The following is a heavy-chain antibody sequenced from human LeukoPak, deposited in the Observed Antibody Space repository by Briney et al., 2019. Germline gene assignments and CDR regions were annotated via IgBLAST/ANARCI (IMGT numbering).Heavy chain of an antibody. D-gene: IGHD3-16*01. Sequence: PSETLSLTCTVSGGTVSSGTYYWSWIRQPPGKGLEWIGYIHYSGSTDYNPSLKSRITMSVDTSKNQFSLKLSSVTAADTAVYYCARDGGGSHTSYLYGMDVWGQGTTVTVSS. CDR3: ARDGGGSHTSYLYGMDV. CDR1: GGTVSSGTYY. J-gene: IGHJ6*02. V-gene: IGHV4-61*01. CDR2: IHYSGST.